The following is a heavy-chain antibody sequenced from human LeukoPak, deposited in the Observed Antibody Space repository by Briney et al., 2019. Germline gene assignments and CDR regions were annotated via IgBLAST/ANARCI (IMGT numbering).Heavy chain of an antibody. CDR1: GFTFRSFA. J-gene: IGHJ3*02. Sequence: GGSLRLSCAASGFTFRSFAMNWVRQAPGKGLEWVSYISGSSNTIHYVDSVKGRFTISRDNAKNSLYLQMNSLRDEDTAVYYCARDRLRYFDWLGRDAFDIWGQGTMVTVSS. D-gene: IGHD3-9*01. CDR2: ISGSSNTI. CDR3: ARDRLRYFDWLGRDAFDI. V-gene: IGHV3-48*02.